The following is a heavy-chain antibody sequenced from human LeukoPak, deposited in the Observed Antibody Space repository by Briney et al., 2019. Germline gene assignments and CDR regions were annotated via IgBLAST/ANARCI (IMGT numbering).Heavy chain of an antibody. CDR2: IYTSGST. J-gene: IGHJ5*02. Sequence: PSQTLSLTCTVSGGSISSGSYYWSWIRQPAGKGLEWIGRIYTSGSTNYNPSLKSRVTISVDTSKNQFSLKLSSVTAADTAVYYCARVHCSSTSCYRFDPWGQGTLVTVSS. CDR3: ARVHCSSTSCYRFDP. V-gene: IGHV4-61*02. CDR1: GGSISSGSYY. D-gene: IGHD2-2*01.